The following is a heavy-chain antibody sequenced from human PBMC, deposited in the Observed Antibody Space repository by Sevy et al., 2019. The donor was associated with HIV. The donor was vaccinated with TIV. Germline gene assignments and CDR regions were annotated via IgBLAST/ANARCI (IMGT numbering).Heavy chain of an antibody. CDR3: TASEGVTAFDGGGYYYGMDV. CDR1: GFTFSNAW. Sequence: GGCLRLSCAASGFTFSNAWMSWVRQAPGKGLEWIGRIKSKTDGGTTDYAAPVKGRFTISRDESKNTLYLQMNRLKTEETAVYYGTASEGVTAFDGGGYYYGMDVWGQGTTVTVSS. CDR2: IKSKTDGGTT. V-gene: IGHV3-15*01. J-gene: IGHJ6*02. D-gene: IGHD2-21*02.